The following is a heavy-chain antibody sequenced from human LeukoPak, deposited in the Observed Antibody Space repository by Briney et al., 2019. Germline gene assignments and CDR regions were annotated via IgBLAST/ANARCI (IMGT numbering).Heavy chain of an antibody. CDR2: IKQDGSEK. CDR3: ARGRVDFWSGYAYYFDY. Sequence: GGSLRLSCAASGFTLSSYWMSWVRQAPGKGLEWVANIKQDGSEKYYVDSVKGRFTISRDNAKNSLYLQMNSLRAEDTAVYYCARGRVDFWSGYAYYFDYWGQGTLVTVSS. V-gene: IGHV3-7*01. CDR1: GFTLSSYW. J-gene: IGHJ4*02. D-gene: IGHD3-3*01.